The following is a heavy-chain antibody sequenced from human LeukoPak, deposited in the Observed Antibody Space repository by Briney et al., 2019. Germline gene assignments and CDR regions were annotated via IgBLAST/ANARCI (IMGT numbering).Heavy chain of an antibody. CDR2: INPNSGGT. CDR1: GYTFTGYY. CDR3: ARAFTIIAARPVWFDP. Sequence: ASVKVPCKASGYTFTGYYMHWVRQAPGQGLEWMGWINPNSGGTNYAQKFQGRVTMTRDTSISTAYMELSRLRSDDTAVYYCARAFTIIAARPVWFDPWGQGTLVTVSS. D-gene: IGHD6-6*01. V-gene: IGHV1-2*02. J-gene: IGHJ5*02.